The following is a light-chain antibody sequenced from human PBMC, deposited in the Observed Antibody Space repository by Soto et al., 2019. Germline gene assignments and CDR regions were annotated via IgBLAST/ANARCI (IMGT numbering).Light chain of an antibody. CDR2: KAS. Sequence: DIKMTQSPSSLFASVGDRVTITCRASQSLGGWLAWYQQKPGAAPKLLIYKASTLENGVPSRFSGTGSGTEFTLTIRSPQPDDSATYFCQQYHTYLYTFGQGTKLEI. CDR1: QSLGGW. V-gene: IGKV1-5*03. J-gene: IGKJ2*01. CDR3: QQYHTYLYT.